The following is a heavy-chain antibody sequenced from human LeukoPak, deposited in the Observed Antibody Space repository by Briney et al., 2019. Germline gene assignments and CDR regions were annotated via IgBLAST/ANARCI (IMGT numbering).Heavy chain of an antibody. D-gene: IGHD6-19*01. Sequence: GGSLRLSCAASGFTVSSNYMSWVCQAPGKGLEWVSVIYSGGSTYYADSVKGRFTISRDNSKNTLYLQMNSLRAEDTAVYYCARGPHSSGWYLDYWGQGTLVTVSS. V-gene: IGHV3-66*01. CDR2: IYSGGST. J-gene: IGHJ4*02. CDR1: GFTVSSNY. CDR3: ARGPHSSGWYLDY.